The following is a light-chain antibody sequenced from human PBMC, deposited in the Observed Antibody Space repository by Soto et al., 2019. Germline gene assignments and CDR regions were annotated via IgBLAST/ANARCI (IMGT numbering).Light chain of an antibody. CDR2: GAS. CDR1: QSISTF. CDR3: QQSYMIPYT. J-gene: IGKJ2*01. Sequence: DIQMPQSPPSLSAAVGDRFTITCRASQSISTFLNLYQHTPGKAPKLLIFGASRLQGGVPSRFSGSGSGTDFTLTISSPQPEDFATYYCQQSYMIPYTFGQGTNLEIK. V-gene: IGKV1-39*01.